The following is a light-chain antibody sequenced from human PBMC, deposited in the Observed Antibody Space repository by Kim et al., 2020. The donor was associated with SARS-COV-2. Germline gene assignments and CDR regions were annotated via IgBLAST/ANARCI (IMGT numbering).Light chain of an antibody. CDR3: CSYAGSYV. J-gene: IGLJ1*01. CDR1: SSDVGGYNY. Sequence: GQSVTICCTGTSSDVGGYNYVAWYQQHPGKAPKLMIYDVSKRPSGVPDRFSGSKSGNTASLTISGLQAEDEADYYCCSYAGSYVFGTGTKVTVL. V-gene: IGLV2-11*01. CDR2: DVS.